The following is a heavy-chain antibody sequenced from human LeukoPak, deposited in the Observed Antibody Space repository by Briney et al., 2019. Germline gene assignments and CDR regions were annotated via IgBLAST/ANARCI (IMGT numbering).Heavy chain of an antibody. CDR3: ARGPPEDGSGSYYDY. Sequence: SETLSLTCTVSGGSISSGSYYWSWIRQPAGKGLEWIGRIYTSGSTNYNPSLKSRVTISVDTSKNQVSLKLSSVTAADTAVYYCARGPPEDGSGSYYDYWGQGTLVTVSS. CDR1: GGSISSGSYY. V-gene: IGHV4-61*02. CDR2: IYTSGST. D-gene: IGHD3-10*01. J-gene: IGHJ4*02.